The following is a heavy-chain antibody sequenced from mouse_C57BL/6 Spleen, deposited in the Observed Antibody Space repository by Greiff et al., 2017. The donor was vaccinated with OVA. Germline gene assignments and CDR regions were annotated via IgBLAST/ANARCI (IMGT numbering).Heavy chain of an antibody. Sequence: VHLVESGPELVKPGASVKISCKASGYAFSSSWMNWVKQRPGKGLEWIGRIYPGDGDTNYNGKFKGKATLTADKSSSTAYMQLSSLTSEDSAVYFCASYLREYYAMDYWGQGTSVTVSS. D-gene: IGHD5-5*01. CDR1: GYAFSSSW. J-gene: IGHJ4*01. V-gene: IGHV1-82*01. CDR3: ASYLREYYAMDY. CDR2: IYPGDGDT.